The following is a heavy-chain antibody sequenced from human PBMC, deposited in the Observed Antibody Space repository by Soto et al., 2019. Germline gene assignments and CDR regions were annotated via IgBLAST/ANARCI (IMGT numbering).Heavy chain of an antibody. D-gene: IGHD3-10*01. J-gene: IGHJ6*03. V-gene: IGHV3-21*01. CDR3: ARDHPPGVWFGETHFVYYMDV. Sequence: GGSLRLSCAASGFTFSSYSMNWVRQAPGKGLEWVSSISSSSSYIYYADSVKGRFTISRDNAKNSLYLQMNSLRAEDTVVYYCARDHPPGVWFGETHFVYYMDVWGKGTTVTVSS. CDR2: ISSSSSYI. CDR1: GFTFSSYS.